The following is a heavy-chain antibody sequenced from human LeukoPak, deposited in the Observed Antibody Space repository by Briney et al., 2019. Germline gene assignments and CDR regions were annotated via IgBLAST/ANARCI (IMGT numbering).Heavy chain of an antibody. Sequence: ASVKVSCKASGYTFTTYGVSWVQQAPGQGLEWMGRISADNGKTNYAQNVQGRVTMTTDTFTSTAYMELRSLRSDDTAVYYCARDRSGYPYSTYFFDYWGQGTLVTVSS. CDR2: ISADNGKT. CDR1: GYTFTTYG. J-gene: IGHJ4*02. CDR3: ARDRSGYPYSTYFFDY. D-gene: IGHD3-3*01. V-gene: IGHV1-18*01.